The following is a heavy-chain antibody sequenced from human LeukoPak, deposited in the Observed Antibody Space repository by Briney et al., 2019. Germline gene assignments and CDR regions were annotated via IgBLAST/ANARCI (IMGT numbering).Heavy chain of an antibody. V-gene: IGHV4-39*01. J-gene: IGHJ5*01. Sequence: ETLSVPCSVSGGSISSSGYYWGWIRQPPGKGLEWIGNIHYSGSTYYNPSLKSRVTMSADTTKNQFSLKLNSVTAADTAVYYCARLYYYDSSGNYGLNWLD. D-gene: IGHD3-22*01. CDR1: GGSISSSGYY. CDR2: IHYSGST. CDR3: ARLYYYDSSGNYGLNWLD.